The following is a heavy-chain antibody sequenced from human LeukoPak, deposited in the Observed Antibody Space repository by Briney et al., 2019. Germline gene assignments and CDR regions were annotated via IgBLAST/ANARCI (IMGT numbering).Heavy chain of an antibody. J-gene: IGHJ4*02. CDR1: GFTFSGYS. V-gene: IGHV3-13*04. D-gene: IGHD6-19*01. CDR2: ISTAGET. Sequence: GGSLRLSCAASGFTFSGYSMNWVRQAPGKGLEWVSSISTAGETYYPGSVKGRFTISRENAKDSLYLQMNSLRVEDTAVYYCARAGYNTGWYSFDYWGQGTLVTVSS. CDR3: ARAGYNTGWYSFDY.